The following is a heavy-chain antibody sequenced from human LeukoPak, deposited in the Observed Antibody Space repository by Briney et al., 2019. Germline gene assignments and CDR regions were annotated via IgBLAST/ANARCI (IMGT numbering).Heavy chain of an antibody. CDR3: ARDRGFGY. CDR2: ISGSGVST. J-gene: IGHJ4*02. Sequence: GGSLRLSCAASGFTFSTYAMSWVRQAPGKGLEWVSAISGSGVSTYYADSVKGRFTISRDNAKNSLYLQMNSLSAEDTAVYYCARDRGFGYWGQGTLVTVSS. V-gene: IGHV3-23*01. CDR1: GFTFSTYA.